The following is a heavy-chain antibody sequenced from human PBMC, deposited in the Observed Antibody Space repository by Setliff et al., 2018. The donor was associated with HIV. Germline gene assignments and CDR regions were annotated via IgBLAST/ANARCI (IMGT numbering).Heavy chain of an antibody. CDR2: INLIGRT. D-gene: IGHD3-9*01. Sequence: SETLSLTCAVYGGSFSGYYWNWIRQPPGKGLEWIGEINLIGRTNYNPSLKSRVTTSVDTSKNHFSLRLSSVTAADTAVYYCARRERYYDILTGRVSDGFDIWGQGTMVTVSS. J-gene: IGHJ3*02. V-gene: IGHV4-34*01. CDR3: ARRERYYDILTGRVSDGFDI. CDR1: GGSFSGYY.